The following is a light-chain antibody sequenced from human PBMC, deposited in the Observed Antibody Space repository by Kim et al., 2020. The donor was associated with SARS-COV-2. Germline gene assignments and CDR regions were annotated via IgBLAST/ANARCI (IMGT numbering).Light chain of an antibody. CDR2: YDS. CDR3: QVWDSSSDHRV. V-gene: IGLV3-21*04. CDR1: NMGSKS. Sequence: APGQTARITCGGNNMGSKSVHWYQQKPGQAPVLVIYYDSDRPSGSPERFSGSNSGNTATLTISRVEAGDEADYYCQVWDSSSDHRVFGGGTQLTVL. J-gene: IGLJ3*02.